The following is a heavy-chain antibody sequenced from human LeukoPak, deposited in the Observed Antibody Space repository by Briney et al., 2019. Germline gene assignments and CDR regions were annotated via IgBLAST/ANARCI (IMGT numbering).Heavy chain of an antibody. CDR1: GGSISSSSYY. J-gene: IGHJ4*02. CDR2: IYYSGST. D-gene: IGHD6-19*01. Sequence: TPSETLSLTCTVSGGSISSSSYYWGWIRQPPGKGLEWIGSIYYSGSTYYNPSLKSRVTISVDTSKNQFSLKLSSVTAADTAVYYCARHGMGIAVAGNNNDGDYWGQGTLVTVSS. V-gene: IGHV4-39*01. CDR3: ARHGMGIAVAGNNNDGDY.